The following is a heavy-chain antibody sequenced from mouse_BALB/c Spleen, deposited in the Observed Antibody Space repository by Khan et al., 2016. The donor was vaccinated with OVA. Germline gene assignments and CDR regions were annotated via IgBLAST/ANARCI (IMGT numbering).Heavy chain of an antibody. V-gene: IGHV3-2*02. CDR2: ISYSGTT. CDR3: ARVDGGDFDY. CDR1: GYSITSDYA. D-gene: IGHD2-3*01. J-gene: IGHJ2*01. Sequence: VQLKQSGPGLVKPSQSLSLTCTVTGYSITSDYAWNWIRQFPGNKLEWMGFISYSGTTNYNPSLTSRISITRATYKNQFFLQLNSVTTEDTATYYCARVDGGDFDYWGQGTTLTVSS.